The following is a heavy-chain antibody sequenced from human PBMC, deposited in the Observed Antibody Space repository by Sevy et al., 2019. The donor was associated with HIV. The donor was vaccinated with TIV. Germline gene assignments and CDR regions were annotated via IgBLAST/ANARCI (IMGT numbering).Heavy chain of an antibody. J-gene: IGHJ6*02. V-gene: IGHV3-30*18. CDR3: AKMQGGSYNYYGMDV. CDR1: GFIFSTYG. D-gene: IGHD1-26*01. CDR2: ISFDGSDK. Sequence: GGSLRLSCAASGFIFSTYGIHWVRQAPGKGLEWVAVISFDGSDKYYADSVRGRFTISRDNSKSTLYLQMNSLRVEDTAIYYCAKMQGGSYNYYGMDVWGQGTTVTVSS.